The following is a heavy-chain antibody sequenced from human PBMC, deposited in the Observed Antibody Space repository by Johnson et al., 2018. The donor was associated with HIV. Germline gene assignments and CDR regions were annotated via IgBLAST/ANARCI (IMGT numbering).Heavy chain of an antibody. D-gene: IGHD7-27*01. CDR3: APLGDAFDI. Sequence: QVQLVESGVVRPGGSLRLSCAASGFTFDDYGMHWVRQAPGKGLEWVAVISYDGNNRYYVDSVKGRFTISRDNSKNTLYLQMNSLRAEDTAVYYCAPLGDAFDIWGQGTMVTVSS. J-gene: IGHJ3*02. CDR2: ISYDGNNR. V-gene: IGHV3-30*03. CDR1: GFTFDDYG.